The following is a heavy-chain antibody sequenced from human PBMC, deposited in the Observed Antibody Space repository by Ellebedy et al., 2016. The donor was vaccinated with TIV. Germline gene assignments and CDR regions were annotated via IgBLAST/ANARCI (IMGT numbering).Heavy chain of an antibody. J-gene: IGHJ4*02. Sequence: PGGSLRLSCAASGYIFTDYWVACVRQAPGLGLEWMGIIDPDDSDTRYSPSFQGQVTISGDSSGSSPYLQWSSLRASDTAIYYCARLQSSMVGATVPDSWGQGTQVIVSS. D-gene: IGHD1-26*01. CDR1: GYIFTDYW. CDR3: ARLQSSMVGATVPDS. CDR2: IDPDDSDT. V-gene: IGHV5-51*01.